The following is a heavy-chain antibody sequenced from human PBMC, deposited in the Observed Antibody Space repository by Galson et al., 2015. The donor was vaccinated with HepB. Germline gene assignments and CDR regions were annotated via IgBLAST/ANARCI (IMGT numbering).Heavy chain of an antibody. V-gene: IGHV3-64D*09. CDR3: LRDGGEHAFDI. CDR1: GFTFSSYA. J-gene: IGHJ3*02. CDR2: ISSNGGST. Sequence: SLRLSCAASGFTFSSYAMHWVRQAPGKGLEYVSAISSNGGSTYYADSVKGRFTISRDNSKNTLYLQMSSLRAEDTAVYYCLRDGGEHAFDIWGQGTMVTVSS. D-gene: IGHD4-23*01.